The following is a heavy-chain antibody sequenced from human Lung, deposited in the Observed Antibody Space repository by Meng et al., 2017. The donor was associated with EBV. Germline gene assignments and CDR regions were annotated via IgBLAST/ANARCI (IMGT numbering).Heavy chain of an antibody. CDR1: GRSFSSSY. J-gene: IGHJ4*02. D-gene: IGHD2-2*01. V-gene: IGHV4-34*01. Sequence: QVQLQQWVAGLLKPSDTLSLACGVSGRSFSSSYGSWSRQPPGKGLEWSGQINYSGITNYNPSLKSRVTISVDTSKNQFSLSLNSVTAADTAVYYCARGGTSSAPFDYWGQGTLVTVSS. CDR3: ARGGTSSAPFDY. CDR2: INYSGIT.